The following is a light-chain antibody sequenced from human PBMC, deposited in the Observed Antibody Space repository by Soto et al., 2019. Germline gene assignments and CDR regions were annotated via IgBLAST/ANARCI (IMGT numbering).Light chain of an antibody. CDR2: AAS. CDR3: QQYYSYRIT. V-gene: IGKV1-27*01. CDR1: QGISNY. J-gene: IGKJ5*01. Sequence: DIQMTQSPCSLSASVGDRVTITCRASQGISNYLAWYQQKPGKVPKLLIYAASTLQSGVPSRFSGSGSGTHFTLTISCLQSEDFATYYCQQYYSYRITFGQGTRLEIK.